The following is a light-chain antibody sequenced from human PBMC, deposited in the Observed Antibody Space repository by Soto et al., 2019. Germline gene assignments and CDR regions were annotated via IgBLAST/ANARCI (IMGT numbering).Light chain of an antibody. V-gene: IGKV3-20*01. J-gene: IGKJ3*01. CDR2: GAS. Sequence: EIVLTQSPGTLSLSPGERATLSCRTSQSVSSNYLAWYQQKPGQAPRLLIYGASSRATDIPDRFSGSGSGTDFSLTISRLEPEDFAVYYCQQYGSSIFTFGPGTKVDIK. CDR1: QSVSSNY. CDR3: QQYGSSIFT.